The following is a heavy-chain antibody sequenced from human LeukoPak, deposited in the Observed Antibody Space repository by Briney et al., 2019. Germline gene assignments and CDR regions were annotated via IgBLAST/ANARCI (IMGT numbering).Heavy chain of an antibody. J-gene: IGHJ4*02. CDR3: ARQVTYGYAYGYYFDF. CDR2: FHYSGTT. V-gene: IGHV4-39*01. Sequence: PSETLSLTCTVSGGSVGSSSYYWAWIRQPPGKGLEWIGNFHYSGTTYYNPSLKSRVAISIDTSKNQFFLRLSSVTAADTAVYYCARQVTYGYAYGYYFDFWGQGALVTVSS. CDR1: GGSVGSSSYY. D-gene: IGHD5-18*01.